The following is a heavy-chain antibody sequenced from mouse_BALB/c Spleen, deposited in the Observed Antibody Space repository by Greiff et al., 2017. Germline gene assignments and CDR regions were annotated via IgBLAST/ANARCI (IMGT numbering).Heavy chain of an antibody. J-gene: IGHJ2*01. Sequence: VQLQQPGAELVRPGASVKLSCKASGYTFTSYWINWVKQRPGQGLEWIGNIYPSDSYTNYNQKFKDKATLTVDKSSSTAYMQLSSPTSEDSAVYYCTRKLTGLDYWGQGTTLTVSS. CDR3: TRKLTGLDY. CDR2: IYPSDSYT. V-gene: IGHV1-69*02. D-gene: IGHD4-1*01. CDR1: GYTFTSYW.